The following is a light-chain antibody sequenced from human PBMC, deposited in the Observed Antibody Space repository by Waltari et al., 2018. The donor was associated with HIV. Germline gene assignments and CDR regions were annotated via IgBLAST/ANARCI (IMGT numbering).Light chain of an antibody. Sequence: QSALTQPASVSGSPGQSITISCTGTRSDVGGYNYVSWYQQHPGKAPKLIIYEVSNRPSGVSNRFSGSKSGNTASLTISGLQAEDEADYYCSSYTSSSTSHVFGTGTKVTVL. CDR3: SSYTSSSTSHV. V-gene: IGLV2-14*01. J-gene: IGLJ1*01. CDR1: RSDVGGYNY. CDR2: EVS.